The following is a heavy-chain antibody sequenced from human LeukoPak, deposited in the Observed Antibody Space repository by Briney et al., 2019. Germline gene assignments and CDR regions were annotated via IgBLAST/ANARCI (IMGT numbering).Heavy chain of an antibody. Sequence: PGGSLRLSCAASGFTVSSNYMSWVRQAPGKGLEWVSVIYSGGSTYYADSVKGRFTISRDNSKNTLYLQMNSLRAEDTAVYYCARARGVRGVITFDYWGQGTLVTVSS. CDR1: GFTVSSNY. CDR2: IYSGGST. J-gene: IGHJ4*02. CDR3: ARARGVRGVITFDY. D-gene: IGHD3-10*01. V-gene: IGHV3-66*01.